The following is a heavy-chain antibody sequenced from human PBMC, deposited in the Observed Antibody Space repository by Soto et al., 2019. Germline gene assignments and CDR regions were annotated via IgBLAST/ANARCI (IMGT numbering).Heavy chain of an antibody. D-gene: IGHD1-1*01. V-gene: IGHV4-39*01. CDR1: GGYISSTRYY. Sequence: SETLSLTSTVSGGYISSTRYYWGWIRQPPGKGLEWIGTTYYTGSTYYNPSLKSRVTISVDMSKNQFSLKVRSVTAADTAVYYCVSGPGTTADYWGQGTLVTVSS. CDR2: TYYTGST. J-gene: IGHJ4*02. CDR3: VSGPGTTADY.